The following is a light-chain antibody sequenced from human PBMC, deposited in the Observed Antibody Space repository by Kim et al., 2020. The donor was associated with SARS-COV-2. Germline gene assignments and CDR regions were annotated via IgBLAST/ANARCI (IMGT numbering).Light chain of an antibody. Sequence: DIQMTQSPSSLSASVGDRVTITCRASQDISNYLAWFQQKPGKAPKTLIYAASNLQSGVPSKFSGSGSGTDFTLTISSLQPEDFATYYCQHYKSYPLTFGGGTKVDIK. CDR3: QHYKSYPLT. J-gene: IGKJ4*01. CDR2: AAS. CDR1: QDISNY. V-gene: IGKV1-16*02.